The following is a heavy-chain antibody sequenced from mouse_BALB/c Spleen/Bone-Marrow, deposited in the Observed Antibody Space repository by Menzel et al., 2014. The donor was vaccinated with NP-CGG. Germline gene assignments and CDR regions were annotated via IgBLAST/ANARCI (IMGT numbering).Heavy chain of an antibody. Sequence: EVMLVESGAELVKPGASVKLSCTASGFNIKDTYMHWVKQRPEQGLEWIGRIDPANGNTKYDPKFQGKATITADTSSNTAYLQLISLTSEDTAVYYCANYYYGSSLFAYWGQGTLVTVSA. D-gene: IGHD1-1*01. V-gene: IGHV14-3*02. CDR1: GFNIKDTY. CDR2: IDPANGNT. CDR3: ANYYYGSSLFAY. J-gene: IGHJ3*01.